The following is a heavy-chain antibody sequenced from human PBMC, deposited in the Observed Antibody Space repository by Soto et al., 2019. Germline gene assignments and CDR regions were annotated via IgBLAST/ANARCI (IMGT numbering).Heavy chain of an antibody. J-gene: IGHJ3*02. CDR3: ARDTETLGPRANDALDI. CDR2: INVGSGNT. CDR1: GYTFSAYT. V-gene: IGHV1-3*01. Sequence: AAVPGSCRAAGYTFSAYTMNWVRQAPGQSLEWMGWINVGSGNTRYSQNFQGRVSITRDTSASTVYMELTGLKSEDAAMYYCARDTETLGPRANDALDIWGQGTMVTVSS. D-gene: IGHD3-3*02.